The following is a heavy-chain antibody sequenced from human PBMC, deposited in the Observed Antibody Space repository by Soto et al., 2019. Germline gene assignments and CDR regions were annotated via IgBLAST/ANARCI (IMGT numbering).Heavy chain of an antibody. Sequence: PVGSLRLSCATSVFTFSNYYMSCIRHSPGKGLEWLSHISPKSTDRNYADSVKGRFTISRDNTKSSLFLQMNSLGVEGTGVYYCARGGADGRFEPLGQG. CDR3: ARGGADGRFEP. D-gene: IGHD3-16*01. J-gene: IGHJ5*01. CDR2: ISPKSTDR. CDR1: VFTFSNYY. V-gene: IGHV3-11*06.